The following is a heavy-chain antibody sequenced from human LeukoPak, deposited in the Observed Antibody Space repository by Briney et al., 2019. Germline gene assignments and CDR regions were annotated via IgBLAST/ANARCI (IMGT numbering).Heavy chain of an antibody. CDR2: ISSSSSYI. V-gene: IGHV3-21*04. CDR1: GFTLSSYN. CDR3: ARVRGGYDSRDYYGMDV. Sequence: PGGSLRLSCAASGFTLSSYNMNWVRQAPGKGLEWVSSISSSSSYIFYADSVKGRFTISRDNAKNSLYLQMNSLRAEDTAVYYCARVRGGYDSRDYYGMDVWGQGTTVTVSS. J-gene: IGHJ6*02. D-gene: IGHD5-12*01.